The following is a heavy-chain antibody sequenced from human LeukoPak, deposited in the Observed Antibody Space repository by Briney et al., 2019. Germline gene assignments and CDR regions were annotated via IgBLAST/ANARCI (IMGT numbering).Heavy chain of an antibody. Sequence: GGSLRLSCAASGFTFSSYSMNWVRQAPGKGLEWVSYISSSSSTIYYADSVKGRFTISRDNAKNSLYLQMNSLRAEDTAVYYCARDHYDILTGYYFLNYYYGMDVWGQGTTVTVSS. J-gene: IGHJ6*02. D-gene: IGHD3-9*01. CDR3: ARDHYDILTGYYFLNYYYGMDV. CDR2: ISSSSSTI. V-gene: IGHV3-48*01. CDR1: GFTFSSYS.